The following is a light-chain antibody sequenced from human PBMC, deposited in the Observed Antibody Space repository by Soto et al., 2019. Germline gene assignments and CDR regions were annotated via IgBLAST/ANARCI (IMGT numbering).Light chain of an antibody. Sequence: QSALTQPASVSGSPGQSITISCTGTSSDVGGYNYVSWYQQHPDKAPTLMIYDVSSRPSGVSHRFSGSKSGNTASLTISGLQAEDEADYYCSSYTSSSTLVVFGGGTKLTVL. J-gene: IGLJ2*01. CDR1: SSDVGGYNY. CDR2: DVS. V-gene: IGLV2-14*01. CDR3: SSYTSSSTLVV.